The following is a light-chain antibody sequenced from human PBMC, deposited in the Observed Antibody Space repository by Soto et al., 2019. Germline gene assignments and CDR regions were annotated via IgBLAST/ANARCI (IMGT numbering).Light chain of an antibody. CDR1: QGIDTS. Sequence: ILLTQSPSSLSASVGDSVTITCRASQGIDTSLAWYQQKPGKAPKLLIYAASNFQIGVPARFSRSGSGTHFTLTISSLQPEDFATYYCQQLHGYPITFGQGTRLQI. J-gene: IGKJ5*01. V-gene: IGKV1-9*01. CDR3: QQLHGYPIT. CDR2: AAS.